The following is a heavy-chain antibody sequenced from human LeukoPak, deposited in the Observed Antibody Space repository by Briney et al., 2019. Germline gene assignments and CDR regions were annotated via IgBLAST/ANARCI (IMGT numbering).Heavy chain of an antibody. J-gene: IGHJ5*02. CDR3: ARGEYQYYYDSSGYPDNWFDP. CDR1: GGSISSYY. CDR2: IYYSGST. V-gene: IGHV4-59*01. D-gene: IGHD3-22*01. Sequence: PSETLSLTCTVSGGSISSYYWSWIRQPPGKGLEWIGYIYYSGSTNYNPSLKSRVTISVDTSKNQFSLKLSSVTAADTAVYYCARGEYQYYYDSSGYPDNWFDPWGQGTLVTVSS.